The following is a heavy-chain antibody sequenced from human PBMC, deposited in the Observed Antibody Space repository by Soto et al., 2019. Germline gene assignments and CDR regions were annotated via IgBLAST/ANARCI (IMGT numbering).Heavy chain of an antibody. CDR3: ARGRKSGSYYAFDI. CDR1: GFTFSSYW. J-gene: IGHJ3*02. CDR2: IKQDGSEK. Sequence: GGSLRLSCAASGFTFSSYWMSWVRQAPGKGLEWVANIKQDGSEKYYVDSVKGRFTISRDNAKNSLYLQMNSLRAEDTAVYYCARGRKSGSYYAFDILGQGTMVTVSS. D-gene: IGHD1-26*01. V-gene: IGHV3-7*01.